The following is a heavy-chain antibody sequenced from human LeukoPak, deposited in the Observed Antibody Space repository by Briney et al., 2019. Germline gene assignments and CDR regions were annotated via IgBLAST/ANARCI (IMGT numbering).Heavy chain of an antibody. V-gene: IGHV3-23*01. J-gene: IGHJ4*02. CDR3: AKDTKWELNAYYIDY. D-gene: IGHD1-26*01. CDR2: GSGGST. CDR1: GFTFSSYG. Sequence: GGSLRLSCAASGFTFSSYGMSWVRQAPGKGLEWVSSGSGGSTYYADSVKGRFTISRDKSKNTLSLQMNNLRVDDTAVYYCAKDTKWELNAYYIDYWGQGTLVTVSS.